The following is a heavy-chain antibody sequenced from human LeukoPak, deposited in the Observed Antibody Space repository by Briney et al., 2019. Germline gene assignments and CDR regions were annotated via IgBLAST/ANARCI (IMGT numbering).Heavy chain of an antibody. CDR2: IISIFGTA. V-gene: IGHV1-69*13. J-gene: IGHJ4*02. D-gene: IGHD3-22*01. CDR3: ARGPAPDSSGYQYYFDY. CDR1: GGTFSSYD. Sequence: SVKVSCKASGGTFSSYDISWVRQSPGQGLVWMGGIISIFGTANYAQKFQGRVTITADESTSTAYMELSSLRSEDTAVYYCARGPAPDSSGYQYYFDYWGQGTLVTVSS.